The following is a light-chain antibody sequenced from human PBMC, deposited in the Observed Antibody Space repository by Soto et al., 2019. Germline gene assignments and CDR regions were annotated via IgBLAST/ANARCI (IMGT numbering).Light chain of an antibody. CDR3: VLYLDSCISL. V-gene: IGLV8-61*01. Sequence: QTVVTQEPSFSVSPGGTVTLTCALSSGSVSTRYYPSWYQQTPGQAPRTLIYNTNTRSSGVPDLFSGSILGNKAALTITGSQADDESNYYCVLYLDSCISLFGGGTKVTVL. J-gene: IGLJ2*01. CDR1: SGSVSTRYY. CDR2: NTN.